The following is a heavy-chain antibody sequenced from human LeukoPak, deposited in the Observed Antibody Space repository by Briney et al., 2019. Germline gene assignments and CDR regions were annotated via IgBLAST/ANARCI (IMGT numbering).Heavy chain of an antibody. CDR3: ARECMVRGVIMYFFDY. J-gene: IGHJ4*02. Sequence: GGSLRLSCAASGFTVSSNYMSWVRQAPGKGLEWVSVIYSGGSTYYADSVKGRFTISRDNSKNTLYLQMNSLRAEDTAVYYCARECMVRGVIMYFFDYRGQGTLVTVSS. V-gene: IGHV3-53*05. D-gene: IGHD3-10*01. CDR2: IYSGGST. CDR1: GFTVSSNY.